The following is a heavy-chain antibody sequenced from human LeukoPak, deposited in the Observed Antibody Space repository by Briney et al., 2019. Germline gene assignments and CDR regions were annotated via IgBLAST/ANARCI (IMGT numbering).Heavy chain of an antibody. CDR3: VIAITLPD. CDR2: IKQDGSRQ. Sequence: GGSLRLSCTASGVIFKNFWMSWVRQAPGKGLEWVANIKQDGSRQFYVDSVKGRFTVSRDNAKNSMYLHMNNLRAEDTAVYYCVIAITLPDWGQGTLVTVSS. V-gene: IGHV3-7*01. D-gene: IGHD3-10*01. CDR1: GVIFKNFW. J-gene: IGHJ4*02.